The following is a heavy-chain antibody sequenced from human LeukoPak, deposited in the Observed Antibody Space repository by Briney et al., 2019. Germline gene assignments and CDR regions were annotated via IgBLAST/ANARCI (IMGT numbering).Heavy chain of an antibody. Sequence: SETLSLTCTVSGASISGHYWNWIRQPPGKGLEWIGYIYDSGTNYNPSLKGRVTMSEGTSKNQFSLKLTSVTAADTAVYYCARRNPTAAGFDWGQGTLVTVSS. D-gene: IGHD6-13*01. V-gene: IGHV4-59*08. CDR2: IYDSGT. CDR1: GASISGHY. J-gene: IGHJ4*02. CDR3: ARRNPTAAGFD.